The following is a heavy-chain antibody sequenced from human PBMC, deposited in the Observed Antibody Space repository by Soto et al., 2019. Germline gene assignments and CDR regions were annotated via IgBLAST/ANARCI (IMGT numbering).Heavy chain of an antibody. CDR3: AKEVTDHHNRNEY. CDR1: GFTFSNYA. CDR2: ISGSGGTT. J-gene: IGHJ4*02. V-gene: IGHV3-23*01. Sequence: EVQLFDSGGGLVQPGGSLRLSCAASGFTFSNYAMTWVRQAQGKGLEWVSSISGSGGTTYYAGSVKGRFTISRDNSKNTMYLQMNSLRAEDTSVYYCAKEVTDHHNRNEYWGQGTLVTVSS.